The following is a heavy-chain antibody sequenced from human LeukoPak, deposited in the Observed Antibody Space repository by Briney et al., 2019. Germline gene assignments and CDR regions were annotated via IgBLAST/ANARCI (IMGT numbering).Heavy chain of an antibody. J-gene: IGHJ1*01. CDR2: ITYSGST. Sequence: SETLSLTCTVSGYSISSGYYWGWIRQPPGKGLEWIGTITYSGSTYYNPSLKSRVTISVDTSKNQFSLKLSSVTAADTAVYYCARVTKLAVADGGYFQHWGQGTLVTVSS. V-gene: IGHV4-38-2*02. D-gene: IGHD6-19*01. CDR1: GYSISSGYY. CDR3: ARVTKLAVADGGYFQH.